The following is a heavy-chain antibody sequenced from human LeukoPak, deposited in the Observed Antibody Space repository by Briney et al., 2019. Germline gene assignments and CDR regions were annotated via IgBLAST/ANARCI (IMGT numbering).Heavy chain of an antibody. D-gene: IGHD3-22*01. CDR1: GFTVSSNY. V-gene: IGHV3-53*01. J-gene: IGHJ4*02. CDR2: IYSGGST. Sequence: PGGSLRLSCAASGFTVSSNYMSRVRQAPGKGLEWVSVIYSGGSTYYADSVKGRFTISRDNSKNTLYLQMNSLRAEDTAVYYCARTTYYYDSSGYFDYWGQGTLVTVSS. CDR3: ARTTYYYDSSGYFDY.